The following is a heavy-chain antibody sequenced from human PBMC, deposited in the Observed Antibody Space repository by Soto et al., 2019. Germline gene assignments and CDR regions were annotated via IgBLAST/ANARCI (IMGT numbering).Heavy chain of an antibody. J-gene: IGHJ5*02. V-gene: IGHV1-69*08. CDR2: IIPILGIA. CDR3: ARDGADIVVVPAEGWFDP. CDR1: GGTFSSYT. Sequence: QVPLVQSGAEVKKPGSSVKVSCKASGGTFSSYTISWVRQAPGQGLEWMGRIIPILGIANYAQKFQGRVTITADKSTSTAYMELSSLRSEDTAVYYCARDGADIVVVPAEGWFDPWGQGTLVTVSS. D-gene: IGHD2-2*01.